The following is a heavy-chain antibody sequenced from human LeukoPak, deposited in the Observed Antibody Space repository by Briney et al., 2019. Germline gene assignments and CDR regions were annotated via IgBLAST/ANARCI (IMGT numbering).Heavy chain of an antibody. J-gene: IGHJ5*02. CDR3: ARETYYDFWSGYKNNWFDP. Sequence: GGSLRLSCAASGFTFSNAWMNWVRQAPGKGLEWVSSISSSSSYIYYADSVKGRFTISRDNAKNSLYLQMNSLRAEDTAVYYCARETYYDFWSGYKNNWFDPWGQGTLVTVSS. D-gene: IGHD3-3*01. V-gene: IGHV3-21*01. CDR1: GFTFSNAW. CDR2: ISSSSSYI.